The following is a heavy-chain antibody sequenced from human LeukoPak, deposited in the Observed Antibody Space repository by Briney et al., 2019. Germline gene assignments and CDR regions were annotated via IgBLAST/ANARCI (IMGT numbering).Heavy chain of an antibody. CDR1: GYTFTSYY. Sequence: ASVKVSCKASGYTFTSYYMHWVRQAPGQGLEWMGIINPSGGSTSYAQKFQGRVTMTRDTSTSTVYMELSSLRSEDTAVYYCGRGLQGDYYYYYMDVRGKGTTVTISS. V-gene: IGHV1-46*01. J-gene: IGHJ6*03. CDR2: INPSGGST. D-gene: IGHD5-24*01. CDR3: GRGLQGDYYYYYMDV.